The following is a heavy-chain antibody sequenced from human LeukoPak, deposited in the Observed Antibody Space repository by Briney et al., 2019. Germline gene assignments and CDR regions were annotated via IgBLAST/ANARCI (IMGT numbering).Heavy chain of an antibody. V-gene: IGHV3-74*01. CDR1: GFSFSSYW. D-gene: IGHD2-2*02. CDR3: ARDNTYMFDY. CDR2: INTDGRTT. J-gene: IGHJ4*02. Sequence: QPGGSLRLSCAASGFSFSSYWMNWVRQAPGKGLVWVAHINTDGRTTTYADSVKGRFTVARDNAKNTLYLEMNRLRAEDTAVYYCARDNTYMFDYWGQGTQVTVSS.